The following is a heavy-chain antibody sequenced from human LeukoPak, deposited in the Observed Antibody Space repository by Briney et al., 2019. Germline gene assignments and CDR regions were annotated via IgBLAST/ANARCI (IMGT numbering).Heavy chain of an antibody. D-gene: IGHD3-3*01. CDR1: GFTFSSYS. Sequence: GGSLRLSCAASGFTFSSYSMNWVRQAPGKGLEWVSSISSSSSYIYYADSVKGRFTISRDNAKNSLYLQMNSLRAEDTAVYYCARRRGTNYDFWSGRKNYFDYWGQGTLVTVSS. J-gene: IGHJ4*02. CDR2: ISSSSSYI. V-gene: IGHV3-21*04. CDR3: ARRRGTNYDFWSGRKNYFDY.